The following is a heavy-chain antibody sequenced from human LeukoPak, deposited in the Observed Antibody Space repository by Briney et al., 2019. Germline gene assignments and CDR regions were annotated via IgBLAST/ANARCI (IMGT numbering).Heavy chain of an antibody. V-gene: IGHV3-53*01. CDR3: ARGGRRYDYVWGSYRRNHLDY. CDR1: GLTVSKNY. CDR2: IYSGGST. J-gene: IGHJ4*02. Sequence: GGSLRLSCAASGLTVSKNYMSWVRQAPGKGLESVSVIYSGGSTYYADSVRGRFTISRDNSKNTLYLQMNSLRVEDTAVYYCARGGRRYDYVWGSYRRNHLDYWGQGTLVTVSS. D-gene: IGHD3-16*02.